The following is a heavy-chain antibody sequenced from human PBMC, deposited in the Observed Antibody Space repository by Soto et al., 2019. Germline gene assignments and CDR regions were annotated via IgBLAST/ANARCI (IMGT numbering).Heavy chain of an antibody. D-gene: IGHD1-1*01. V-gene: IGHV4-61*01. CDR1: GGSVSRGSYY. CDR2: IYYSGST. Sequence: PSETLSLTCTVSGGSVSRGSYYWSWIRQPPGKGLEWIGYIYYSGSTNYNPSLKSRVTISVDTSKNQFSLKLSSVTAADTAVYYCAREKGNWNKHYYGMDVWGKGTTVTVSS. CDR3: AREKGNWNKHYYGMDV. J-gene: IGHJ6*04.